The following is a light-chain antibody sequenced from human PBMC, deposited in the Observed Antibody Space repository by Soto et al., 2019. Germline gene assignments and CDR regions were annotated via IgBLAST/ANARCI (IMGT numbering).Light chain of an antibody. Sequence: QMTKSPSTLSASVGDRVTITCWASQSVGRWLARHQQKAGRAPKVLVYKASSLQNGVPSRFSGSGSRTEFTLTISSLQPDDVATYFCQQYSRYLWTFGQGTKGEIK. CDR3: QQYSRYLWT. J-gene: IGKJ1*01. CDR2: KAS. CDR1: QSVGRW. V-gene: IGKV1-5*03.